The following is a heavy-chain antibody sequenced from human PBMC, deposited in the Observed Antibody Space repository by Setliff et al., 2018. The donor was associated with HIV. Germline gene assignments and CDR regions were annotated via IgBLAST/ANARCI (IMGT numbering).Heavy chain of an antibody. J-gene: IGHJ4*02. V-gene: IGHV4-4*02. D-gene: IGHD1-26*01. CDR3: AGGPGTTSIDY. CDR1: GGFFSSTNW. CDR2: IYHTGSA. Sequence: SETLSLTCAVSGGFFSSTNWWGWVRQSPGKGLEWIGEIYHTGSANYNPSLTGRVIISGDKSKNQFSLKLKAVTAADTAVYYCAGGPGTTSIDYWAQGTLVTVSS.